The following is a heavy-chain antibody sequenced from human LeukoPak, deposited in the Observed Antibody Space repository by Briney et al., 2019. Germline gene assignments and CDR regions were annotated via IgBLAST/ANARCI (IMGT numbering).Heavy chain of an antibody. CDR1: GVSIFSSY. J-gene: IGHJ4*02. Sequence: SETLSLTCTVSGVSIFSSYWNWVRQPPGKGLEWIGYVHYSGSTNYNPSLKSRVTISVDTSKSQFSLKLSSVTAADTAVYYCAIVGLLGYFDYWGQGTLVIVSS. D-gene: IGHD3-10*01. CDR2: VHYSGST. V-gene: IGHV4-59*12. CDR3: AIVGLLGYFDY.